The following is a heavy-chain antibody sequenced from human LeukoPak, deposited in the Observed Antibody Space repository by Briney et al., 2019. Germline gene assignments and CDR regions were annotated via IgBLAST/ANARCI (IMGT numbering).Heavy chain of an antibody. Sequence: SETLSLTCAVYGGSFSPYYWSWIRQSPDKGLEWIGEINHSRSTNYNPSLKSRVTISVDKSKNRFSLKLNSVTAADTAVYYCARSDSSGYTFDYWGQGTLVTVSS. D-gene: IGHD3-22*01. J-gene: IGHJ4*02. CDR1: GGSFSPYY. V-gene: IGHV4-34*01. CDR2: INHSRST. CDR3: ARSDSSGYTFDY.